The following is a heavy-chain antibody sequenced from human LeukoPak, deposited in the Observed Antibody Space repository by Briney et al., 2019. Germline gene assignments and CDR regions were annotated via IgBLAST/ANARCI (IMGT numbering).Heavy chain of an antibody. D-gene: IGHD6-19*01. Sequence: SETLSLTFAVSGYSISSGYYWGWIRQPPGKGLEWIGSIYHSGSTYYNPSLKSRVTISVDTSKNQFSLKLSSVTAADTAVYYCAKNIGIAMAGNDYWGQGTLATVSS. V-gene: IGHV4-38-2*01. J-gene: IGHJ4*02. CDR3: AKNIGIAMAGNDY. CDR1: GYSISSGYY. CDR2: IYHSGST.